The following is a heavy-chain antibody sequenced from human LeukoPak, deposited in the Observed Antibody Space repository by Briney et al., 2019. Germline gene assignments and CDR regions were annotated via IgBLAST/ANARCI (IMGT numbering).Heavy chain of an antibody. D-gene: IGHD2-15*01. CDR3: ARGGGYCSGGSCYPAGVWFDP. CDR2: IYYSGST. J-gene: IGHJ5*02. V-gene: IGHV4-61*10. Sequence: SETLSLTCTVSGGSISSGSYYWSWIRQPAGKGLEWIGYIYYSGSTNYNPSLKSRVTISVDTSKNQFSLKLSSVTAADTAVYYCARGGGYCSGGSCYPAGVWFDPWGQGTLVTVSS. CDR1: GGSISSGSYY.